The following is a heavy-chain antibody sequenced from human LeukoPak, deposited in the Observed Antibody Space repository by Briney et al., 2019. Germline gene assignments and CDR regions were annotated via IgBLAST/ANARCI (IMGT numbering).Heavy chain of an antibody. J-gene: IGHJ4*02. Sequence: PGGSLRLSCVASGFTFSSFAMSWVRQAPGKGLEWVSAISGSGANSYFADSVKGRFTISRDNAKNSLDLQMNSLRDEDTAVYYCARARASGRSGFDYWGQGTLVTVSS. CDR3: ARARASGRSGFDY. CDR1: GFTFSSFA. CDR2: ISGSGANS. V-gene: IGHV3-23*01. D-gene: IGHD2-15*01.